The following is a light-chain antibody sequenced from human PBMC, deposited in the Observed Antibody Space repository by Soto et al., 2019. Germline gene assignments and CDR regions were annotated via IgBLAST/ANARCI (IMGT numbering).Light chain of an antibody. V-gene: IGKV3-11*01. CDR1: QSIGTS. J-gene: IGKJ4*01. CDR2: AAL. Sequence: EIVLTQSPATLSLSPGERATLSCRASQSIGTSLDRYQQKPGQVPRLLIFAALDRATGMPARFSGSGSGTDFTLTISNLEPDDFAVYYCQQRSQWPLTFGGGTKVEIK. CDR3: QQRSQWPLT.